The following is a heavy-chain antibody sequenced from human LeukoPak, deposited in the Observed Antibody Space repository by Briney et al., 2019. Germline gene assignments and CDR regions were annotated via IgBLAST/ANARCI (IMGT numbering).Heavy chain of an antibody. CDR1: GGTFSSYA. CDR2: IIPILGIA. CDR3: ASEKMATHPN. J-gene: IGHJ4*02. Sequence: GAPVKVSCKASGGTFSSYAISWVRQSPGQGLEWMGRIIPILGIANYAQKFQGRVTITADKSTSTAYMELSSLRSEDTAVYYCASEKMATHPNWGQGTLVTGSS. V-gene: IGHV1-69*04. D-gene: IGHD5-24*01.